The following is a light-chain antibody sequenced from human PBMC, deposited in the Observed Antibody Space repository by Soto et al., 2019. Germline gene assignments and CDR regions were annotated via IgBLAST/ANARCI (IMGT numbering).Light chain of an antibody. J-gene: IGLJ3*02. Sequence: QAVVTRPPSVSGAPGQRVTISCTGSSSNLGAGYDVHWYQQLPGTPPKLLIYGNNNRPSGVPDQFSASKSDTSASLAITGLRTEDEADYYCQSYDTSLSAWVFGGGTKLTVL. CDR3: QSYDTSLSAWV. V-gene: IGLV1-40*01. CDR1: SSNLGAGYD. CDR2: GNN.